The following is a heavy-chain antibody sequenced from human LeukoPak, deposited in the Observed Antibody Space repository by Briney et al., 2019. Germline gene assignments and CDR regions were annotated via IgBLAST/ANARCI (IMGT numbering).Heavy chain of an antibody. D-gene: IGHD2-21*01. CDR1: GFAFSTYG. CDR3: ARDTISYGMDV. V-gene: IGHV4-34*01. J-gene: IGHJ6*02. CDR2: INHSGST. Sequence: GSLRLSCAASGFAFSTYGMSWVRQPPGKGLEWIGEINHSGSTNYNPSLKSRVTISVDTSKNQFSLKLSSVTAADTAVYYCARDTISYGMDVWGQGTTVTVSS.